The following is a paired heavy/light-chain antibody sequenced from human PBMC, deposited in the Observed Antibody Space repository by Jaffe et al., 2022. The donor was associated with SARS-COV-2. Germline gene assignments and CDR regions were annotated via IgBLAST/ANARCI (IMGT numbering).Light chain of an antibody. CDR2: AAS. CDR1: QGIRND. Sequence: DIQMTQSPSSLSASVGDRVTITCRASQGIRNDLGWYQQKPGKAPQRLIYAASSLQSGVPSRFSGSGSGTEFTLTISSLQPEDFATYYCLQHNSYPLTFGGGTKVEIK. CDR3: LQHNSYPLT. V-gene: IGKV1-17*01. J-gene: IGKJ4*01.
Heavy chain of an antibody. CDR3: AECSRGWSRDDAFGI. CDR1: GGSISSSSFY. V-gene: IGHV4-39*01. J-gene: IGHJ3*02. Sequence: QLQLQESGPGLVKPSETLSLTCTVSGGSISSSSFYWTWIRQPPGKGLEWVGNIFYSGSTYYNPSLQSRLTISIDTSKNQFSLRLSSVTAADTAVYYCAECSRGWSRDDAFGIWGQGTIVTVSS. D-gene: IGHD6-19*01. CDR2: IFYSGST.